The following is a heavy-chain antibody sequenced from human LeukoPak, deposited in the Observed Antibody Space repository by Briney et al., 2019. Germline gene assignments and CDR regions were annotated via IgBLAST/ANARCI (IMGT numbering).Heavy chain of an antibody. CDR3: AKVLSGSQDY. J-gene: IGHJ4*02. CDR1: GFTFSSYA. Sequence: QAGGSLRLSCAASGFTFSSYAMSWVRQAPGRGLEWVSTIGGGGESTYYADSVKGRFTISRDNSKNTVYLQMNNLRAEDTAVYYCAKVLSGSQDYWGQGTLVTVFS. CDR2: IGGGGEST. V-gene: IGHV3-23*01. D-gene: IGHD1-26*01.